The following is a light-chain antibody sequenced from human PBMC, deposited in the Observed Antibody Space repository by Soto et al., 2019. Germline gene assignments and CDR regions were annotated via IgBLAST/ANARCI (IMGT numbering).Light chain of an antibody. Sequence: DIQMTQSPSSLSASVGDRVTITCRASQGIRNDLGWFQQKPGKAPKRLIFAASNSESGVPSRFSGSGSGTEFTLTISSLQALDFATYYCLQNYTFPRPFGQGTTVNIK. J-gene: IGKJ2*01. CDR1: QGIRND. CDR3: LQNYTFPRP. CDR2: AAS. V-gene: IGKV1-17*01.